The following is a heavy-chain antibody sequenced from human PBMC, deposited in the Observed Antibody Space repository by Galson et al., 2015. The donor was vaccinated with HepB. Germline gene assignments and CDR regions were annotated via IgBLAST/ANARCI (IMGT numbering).Heavy chain of an antibody. CDR3: AREFHDSSGYRPFDY. CDR2: ISSSSSTI. Sequence: SLRLSCAASGFTFSSYSMNWVRQAPGKELEWVSYISSSSSTIYYADSVKGRFTISRDNAKNSLYLQMNSLRAEDTAVYYCAREFHDSSGYRPFDYWGQGTLVTVSS. D-gene: IGHD3-22*01. CDR1: GFTFSSYS. V-gene: IGHV3-48*01. J-gene: IGHJ4*02.